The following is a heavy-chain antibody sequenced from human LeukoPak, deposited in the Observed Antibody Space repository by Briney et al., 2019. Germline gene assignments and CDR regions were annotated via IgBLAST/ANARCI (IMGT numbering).Heavy chain of an antibody. CDR1: GGSVSSGSYY. CDR2: IYYSGST. V-gene: IGHV4-61*01. D-gene: IGHD2-2*02. J-gene: IGHJ4*02. Sequence: PSETLSLTCTVSGGSVSSGSYYWSWIRQPPGKGLEWIGYIYYSGSTNYNPSLKSRVIISVDTSKNQFSLKLSSVTAADTAVYYCARIPFVVVPAAIDYWGQGTLVTASS. CDR3: ARIPFVVVPAAIDY.